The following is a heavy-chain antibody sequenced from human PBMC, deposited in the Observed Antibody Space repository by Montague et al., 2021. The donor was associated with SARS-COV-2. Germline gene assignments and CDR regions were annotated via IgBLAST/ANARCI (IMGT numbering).Heavy chain of an antibody. J-gene: IGHJ4*02. D-gene: IGHD1-26*01. Sequence: TLSLTCSISGGSISGADYYWSWIRQHPGKGLEFIGYIYYSGSSFYNPSLKSRLTISVDTSKNRFSLRLSSVTAADTAIYFCASQSGSYYNYFDLWGQGTLVTVSS. V-gene: IGHV4-31*03. CDR1: GGSISGADYY. CDR2: IYYSGSS. CDR3: ASQSGSYYNYFDL.